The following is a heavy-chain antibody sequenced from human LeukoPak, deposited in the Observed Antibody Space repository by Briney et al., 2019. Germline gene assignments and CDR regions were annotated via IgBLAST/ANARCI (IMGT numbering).Heavy chain of an antibody. CDR3: AKDAPSITIFGVVSEY. J-gene: IGHJ4*02. Sequence: AGGSLRLSCAASGFTFSSYAMSWVRQAPGKGLEWVSAISGSGGSTYYADSVKGRFTISRDNSKNTLYLQMNSLRAEDTAVYYCAKDAPSITIFGVVSEYWGQGTLVTVSS. V-gene: IGHV3-23*01. D-gene: IGHD3-3*01. CDR2: ISGSGGST. CDR1: GFTFSSYA.